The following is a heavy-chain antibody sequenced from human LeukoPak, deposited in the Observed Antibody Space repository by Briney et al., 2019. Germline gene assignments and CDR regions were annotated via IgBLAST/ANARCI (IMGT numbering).Heavy chain of an antibody. Sequence: PSETLSPTCSVSGDSISSYYWSWIRQPPGKGLEWIGYIYYSGSTNYNPSLKGRVTISVDTSKNQFSLKLSSVTAADTAVYYCARDNWNYGSSMDVWGQGTTVTVSS. J-gene: IGHJ6*02. CDR3: ARDNWNYGSSMDV. CDR1: GDSISSYY. CDR2: IYYSGST. D-gene: IGHD1-7*01. V-gene: IGHV4-59*01.